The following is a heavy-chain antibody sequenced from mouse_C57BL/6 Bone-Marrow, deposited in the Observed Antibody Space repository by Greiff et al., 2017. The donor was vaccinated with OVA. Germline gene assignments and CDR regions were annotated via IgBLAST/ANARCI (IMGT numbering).Heavy chain of an antibody. J-gene: IGHJ3*01. Sequence: VQLQQSGPELVKPGASVKISCKASGYTFTDYYMSWVKQSHGKSLEWIGDINPNNGGTSYNQKFKGKATLTVDKSSSTAYMELRSLTSEDSAVYYCARGAYWGQGTLVTVSA. CDR3: ARGAY. CDR1: GYTFTDYY. CDR2: INPNNGGT. V-gene: IGHV1-26*01.